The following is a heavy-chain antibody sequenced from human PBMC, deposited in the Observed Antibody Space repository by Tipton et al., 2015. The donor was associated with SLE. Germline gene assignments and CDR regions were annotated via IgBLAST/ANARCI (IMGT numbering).Heavy chain of an antibody. D-gene: IGHD1-26*01. CDR1: GFTVSRGY. Sequence: SLRLSCAASGFTVSRGYMSWVRQTPGKGLDWVSSIYTSGTTYYAGSVLGRFTVSRDNSKNTLYLQMNTPRAEDTALYYCARGRVGSTSSFDFWGQGTMVTVSS. J-gene: IGHJ3*01. CDR2: IYTSGTT. V-gene: IGHV3-53*01. CDR3: ARGRVGSTSSFDF.